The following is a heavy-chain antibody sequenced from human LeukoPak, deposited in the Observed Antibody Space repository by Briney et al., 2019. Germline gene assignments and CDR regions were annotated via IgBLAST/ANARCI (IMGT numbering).Heavy chain of an antibody. Sequence: SEILSLTCTVSGASVSSYYWSWIRQPPGKGLEWVGYIYTSGNTNHNPSLKGRVTISGDTSKNQFSLKLSSVTAADTAVYYCARHLHSDGSGSYLNWLDPWGQGILVTVSS. CDR1: GASVSSYY. V-gene: IGHV4-4*09. CDR2: IYTSGNT. D-gene: IGHD3-10*01. CDR3: ARHLHSDGSGSYLNWLDP. J-gene: IGHJ5*02.